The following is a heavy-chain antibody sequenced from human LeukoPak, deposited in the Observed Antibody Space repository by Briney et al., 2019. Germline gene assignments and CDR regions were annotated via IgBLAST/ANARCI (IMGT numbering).Heavy chain of an antibody. D-gene: IGHD3-10*01. V-gene: IGHV3-21*01. J-gene: IGHJ6*02. CDR2: ISSSSSYI. CDR3: ARDHYYGSGSYYIRSYYYGMDV. CDR1: GFTFSSYS. Sequence: GGSLRLSCAASGFTFSSYSMNWVRQAPGKGLEWVSSISSSSSYIYYADSVKGRFTISRDNAKNSLYLQMNSLRAEDKAVYYCARDHYYGSGSYYIRSYYYGMDVWGQGTTVTVSS.